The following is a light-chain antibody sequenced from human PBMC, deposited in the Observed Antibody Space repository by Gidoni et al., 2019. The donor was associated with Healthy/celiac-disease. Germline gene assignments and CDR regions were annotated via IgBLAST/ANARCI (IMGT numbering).Light chain of an antibody. CDR2: DVS. Sequence: QSALTQPASVSGSPGHSITISCTGTSSDVGGYNYVSWYQQHPGKAPKLMIYDVSNRPSGVSNRFSGSKSGNTASLTISGLQAEDEADYYGSSYTSSSTLVFGGGTKLTVL. CDR3: SSYTSSSTLV. J-gene: IGLJ2*01. CDR1: SSDVGGYNY. V-gene: IGLV2-14*01.